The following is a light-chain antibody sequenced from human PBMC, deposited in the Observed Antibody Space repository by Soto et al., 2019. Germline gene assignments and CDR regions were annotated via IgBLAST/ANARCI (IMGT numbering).Light chain of an antibody. J-gene: IGKJ2*01. V-gene: IGKV3-15*01. CDR3: QQYGSSPLMYT. CDR2: GAS. Sequence: EIVMTQSPATLSVSPGERATLSCRASQGIGNTLAWYQQKPGQTPRLLFYGASTRATGIPARFSGSGSGTEFTLTINSLQSEDFAVYYCQQYGSSPLMYTFGQGTKLEIK. CDR1: QGIGNT.